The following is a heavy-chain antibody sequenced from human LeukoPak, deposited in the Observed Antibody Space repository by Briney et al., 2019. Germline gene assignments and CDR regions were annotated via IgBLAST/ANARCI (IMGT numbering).Heavy chain of an antibody. J-gene: IGHJ4*02. V-gene: IGHV3-23*01. D-gene: IGHD6-13*01. CDR1: GFTFSSYA. CDR2: ISASGEST. CDR3: ANQGDRIAAVK. Sequence: GGSLRLSCTASGFTFSSYAMSWVRQAPGKGLEWVSAISASGESTYYVDSVKGRFTISRDNSKDTLYLQMNSLRAEDTAVYYCANQGDRIAAVKWGQGTLVTVSS.